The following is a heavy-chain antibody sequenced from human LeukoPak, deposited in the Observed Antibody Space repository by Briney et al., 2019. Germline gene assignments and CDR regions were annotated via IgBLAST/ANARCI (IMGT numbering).Heavy chain of an antibody. CDR2: SRAYNGDT. J-gene: IGHJ6*03. V-gene: IGHV1-18*01. Sequence: ASVKVSCKASGYTFTSYGINWVRQAPGQGLEWMGSSRAYNGDTNYAQELQGRVTMTTDTSTSTAYMELRSLRSDDTAVYYCARGPGGRSGYYPLEDYYYYYYMDVWGKGTTVTVSS. CDR1: GYTFTSYG. CDR3: ARGPGGRSGYYPLEDYYYYYYMDV. D-gene: IGHD3-22*01.